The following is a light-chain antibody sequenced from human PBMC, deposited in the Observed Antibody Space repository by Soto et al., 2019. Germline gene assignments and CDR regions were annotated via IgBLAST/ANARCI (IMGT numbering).Light chain of an antibody. Sequence: EIVMTQSPATLSVSPGERATLSCRASQSVSINLAWYQQKPGQAPRLLIYGASTRATGIPARFSGSGSGTEFTLTISSLQSEDFAVYYCQQYHNWPAFGQGTKVDI. V-gene: IGKV3-15*01. J-gene: IGKJ1*01. CDR3: QQYHNWPA. CDR2: GAS. CDR1: QSVSIN.